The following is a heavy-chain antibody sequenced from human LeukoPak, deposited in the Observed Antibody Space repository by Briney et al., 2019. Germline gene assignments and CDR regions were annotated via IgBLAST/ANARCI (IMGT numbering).Heavy chain of an antibody. Sequence: ASVKVSCKASGGTFSSYAISWVRQAPGQGLEWMGRIIPILGIANYAQKFQGRVTITADKPTSTAYMELSSLRSEDTAVYYCASATTYASLFQHWGQGTLVTVSS. CDR2: IIPILGIA. CDR3: ASATTYASLFQH. CDR1: GGTFSSYA. J-gene: IGHJ1*01. V-gene: IGHV1-69*04. D-gene: IGHD5-12*01.